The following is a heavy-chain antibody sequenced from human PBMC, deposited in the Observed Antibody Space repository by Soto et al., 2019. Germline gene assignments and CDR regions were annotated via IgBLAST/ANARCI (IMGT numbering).Heavy chain of an antibody. CDR3: ARVDADYDSSGYYDY. CDR1: GFTVSSNY. J-gene: IGHJ4*02. Sequence: GGSLRLSCAASGFTVSSNYMSWVRQAPGKGLEWVSVIYSGGSTYYADSVKGRFTISRDNSKNTLYLQMNSLRAEDTAVYYCARVDADYDSSGYYDYWGQGTLVTVSS. V-gene: IGHV3-53*01. D-gene: IGHD3-22*01. CDR2: IYSGGST.